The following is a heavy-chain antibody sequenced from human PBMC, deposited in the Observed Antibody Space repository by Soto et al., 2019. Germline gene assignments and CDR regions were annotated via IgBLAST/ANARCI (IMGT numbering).Heavy chain of an antibody. CDR3: TTSGPGYCSGGSCGSH. CDR2: IKSKTDGGTT. D-gene: IGHD2-15*01. Sequence: GSLILSCAASGFTFSNAWMSWVRQAPGKGLEWVGRIKSKTDGGTTDYAAPVKGRFTISRDDSKNTLYLQMNSLKTEDTAVYYCTTSGPGYCSGGSCGSHWGQGTLVTVSS. V-gene: IGHV3-15*01. J-gene: IGHJ4*02. CDR1: GFTFSNAW.